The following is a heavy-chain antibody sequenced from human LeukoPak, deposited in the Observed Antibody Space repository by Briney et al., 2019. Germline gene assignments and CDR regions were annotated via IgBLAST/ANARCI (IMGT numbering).Heavy chain of an antibody. Sequence: ASVKVSCKASGYTFTSYYMHWVRQAPGQGLEWMGIINPSGGSTSYAQKFQGRVTMTRDMSTSTVYMELSSLRSEDTAVYYCAKNVERGAYCSGGSCYPYYYYYMDVWGKGTTVTISS. CDR2: INPSGGST. J-gene: IGHJ6*03. V-gene: IGHV1-46*01. CDR1: GYTFTSYY. CDR3: AKNVERGAYCSGGSCYPYYYYYMDV. D-gene: IGHD2-15*01.